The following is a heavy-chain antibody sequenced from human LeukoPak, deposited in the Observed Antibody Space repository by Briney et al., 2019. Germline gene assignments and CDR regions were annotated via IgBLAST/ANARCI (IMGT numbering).Heavy chain of an antibody. V-gene: IGHV3-74*01. Sequence: GGSLRLSCAASGFSFSSYWMHWVRQAPGKGLVWVSRIKTDGSSATYADSVKGRFTISRDNAKNSLYLQMNSLRAEDTAVYYCASGAGGCYFDYWGQGTLVTDSS. CDR3: ASGAGGCYFDY. J-gene: IGHJ4*02. D-gene: IGHD3-16*01. CDR1: GFSFSSYW. CDR2: IKTDGSSA.